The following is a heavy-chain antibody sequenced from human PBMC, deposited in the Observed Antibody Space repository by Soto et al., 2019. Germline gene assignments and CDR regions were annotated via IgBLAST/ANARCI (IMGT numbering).Heavy chain of an antibody. D-gene: IGHD2-15*01. CDR1: GYTFTSYG. CDR3: ARASWDCSGGSCYPKY. V-gene: IGHV1-18*01. Sequence: QVQLVQSGAEVKKPGASVKVSCKASGYTFTSYGISWVRQAPGQGLEWLGWISAYNGNTNYAQKLQGRITMTTDTSTSTAYMELRSLRTDDTAVYYCARASWDCSGGSCYPKYWGQGTLVTVSS. CDR2: ISAYNGNT. J-gene: IGHJ4*02.